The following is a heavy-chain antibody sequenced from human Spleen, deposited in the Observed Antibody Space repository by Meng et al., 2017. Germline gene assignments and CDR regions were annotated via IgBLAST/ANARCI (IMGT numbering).Heavy chain of an antibody. V-gene: IGHV3-30*18. CDR2: VSSAGLKK. CDR3: AKPGRGCETNTCNYYFDF. CDR1: GFASGFTFSYFG. J-gene: IGHJ4*02. Sequence: QVQVVESGGGVVQPGRSLRLSCAASGFASGFTFSYFGMHWVRQAPGKGLEWVAVVSSAGLKKYADPVKGRFTISRDISKNMLYLHMDSLRAEDTAVYYCAKPGRGCETNTCNYYFDFCGQGTLVTVSS. D-gene: IGHD2/OR15-2a*01.